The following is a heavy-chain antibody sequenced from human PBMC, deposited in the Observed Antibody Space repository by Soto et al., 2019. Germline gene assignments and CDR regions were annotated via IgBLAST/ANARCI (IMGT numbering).Heavy chain of an antibody. D-gene: IGHD4-4*01. J-gene: IGHJ5*02. V-gene: IGHV4-30-4*01. CDR1: GGSISSGNYY. CDR3: ARHSYYSNPLRFDP. CDR2: ISYSGTT. Sequence: PSETLSLTCTVSGGSISSGNYYWSWIRQPPGKGLEWIGFISYSGTTHYSASLRSRVSISVDTSKNQFSLKLTSVTAADTAVYYCARHSYYSNPLRFDPWGQGTLVTVSS.